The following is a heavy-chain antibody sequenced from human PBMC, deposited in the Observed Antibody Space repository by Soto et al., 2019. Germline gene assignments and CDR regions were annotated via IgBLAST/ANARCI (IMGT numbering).Heavy chain of an antibody. D-gene: IGHD1-1*01. CDR3: ARNGTLTAYGYGMDV. J-gene: IGHJ6*02. Sequence: QVQLVQSGAELRKPGSSVKVFCKASGGTFSDSTINWVRQAPGQRLEWMGGIIPIFDTANYAEKFQGRVTITADESTRTSFMEVSSPSSKDTAVYYCARNGTLTAYGYGMDVWGQGTVVTVSS. CDR2: IIPIFDTA. V-gene: IGHV1-69*01. CDR1: GGTFSDST.